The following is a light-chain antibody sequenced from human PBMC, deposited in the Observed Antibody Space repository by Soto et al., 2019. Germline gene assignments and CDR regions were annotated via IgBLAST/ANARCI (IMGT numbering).Light chain of an antibody. CDR1: QSISSN. CDR2: GAS. CDR3: QQYDKWPPIT. Sequence: DIVMTQSPSTLSVSTGDGATLSCGASQSISSNLAWYQQKPGQAPRLLIYGASTRAPGIPARFSGSGSGTEFTPAISSLQPQDFAIYFCQQYDKWPPITFGQGTRLEIK. J-gene: IGKJ5*01. V-gene: IGKV3-15*01.